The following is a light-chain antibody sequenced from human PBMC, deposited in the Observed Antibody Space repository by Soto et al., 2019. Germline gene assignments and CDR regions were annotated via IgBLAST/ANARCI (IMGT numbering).Light chain of an antibody. Sequence: EIVLTQSPATLSLSPGERANLSCRASQSVSSYLAWYQQKPGQAPRLLIYDASNRATGIPARFSGSGSGTDFTLTISSLEPEDFAVYYCQQRSNWPPTFGQGTKVEI. J-gene: IGKJ1*01. V-gene: IGKV3-11*01. CDR3: QQRSNWPPT. CDR2: DAS. CDR1: QSVSSY.